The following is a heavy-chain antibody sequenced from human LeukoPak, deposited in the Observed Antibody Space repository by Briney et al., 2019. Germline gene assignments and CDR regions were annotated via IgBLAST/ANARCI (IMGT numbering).Heavy chain of an antibody. CDR3: AREGGITGTSTLLWGIII. V-gene: IGHV1-18*01. CDR1: GYTFTSYG. Sequence: GASVKVSCKASGYTFTSYGISWVRQAPGQGLEWMGWISAYNGNTNYAQKLQGRVTMTTDTSTSTAYMELRSLRSDDTAVYYCAREGGITGTSTLLWGIIIWGQGTMVTVSS. CDR2: ISAYNGNT. D-gene: IGHD1-20*01. J-gene: IGHJ3*02.